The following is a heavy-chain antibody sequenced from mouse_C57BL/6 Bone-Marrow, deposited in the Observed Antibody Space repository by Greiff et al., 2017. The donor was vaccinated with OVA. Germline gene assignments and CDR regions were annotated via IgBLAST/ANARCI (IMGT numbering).Heavy chain of an antibody. CDR1: GYSFTGYY. J-gene: IGHJ4*01. CDR3: ARASNYYGSEDYAMDY. D-gene: IGHD1-1*01. CDR2: INPSTGGT. Sequence: EVQLQESGPELVKPGASVKISCKASGYSFTGYYMNWVKQSPEKSLEWIGEINPSTGGTTYNQKFKAKATLTVDKSSSTAYMQLKSLTSEDSAIYYCARASNYYGSEDYAMDYWGQGASVTVSS. V-gene: IGHV1-42*01.